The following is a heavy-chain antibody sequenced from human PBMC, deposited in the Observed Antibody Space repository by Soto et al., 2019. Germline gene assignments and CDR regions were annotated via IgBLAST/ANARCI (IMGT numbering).Heavy chain of an antibody. CDR1: GFTFSSYA. CDR3: AKVNSGITMVRSSPIDY. CDR2: ISGSGGST. J-gene: IGHJ4*02. V-gene: IGHV3-23*01. D-gene: IGHD3-10*01. Sequence: QSGGSLRLSCAASGFTFSSYAMSWVRQAPGKGLEWVSAISGSGGSTYYADSVKGRFTISRDNSKNTLYLQMNSLRAEDTAVYYCAKVNSGITMVRSSPIDYWGQGTLVTVSS.